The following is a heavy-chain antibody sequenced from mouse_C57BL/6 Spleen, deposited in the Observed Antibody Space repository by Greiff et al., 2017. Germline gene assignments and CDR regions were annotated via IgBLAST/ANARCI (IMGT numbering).Heavy chain of an antibody. Sequence: VQLQQSGPELVKPGASVKISCKASGYAFSSSWMNWVKQRPGKGLEWIGRIYPGDGDTNYNGKFKGKATLTADKSSSTAYMQLSSLTSEDSAVYFCAREELTGPFAYWGQGTLVTVSA. J-gene: IGHJ3*01. CDR2: IYPGDGDT. CDR1: GYAFSSSW. D-gene: IGHD4-1*01. V-gene: IGHV1-82*01. CDR3: AREELTGPFAY.